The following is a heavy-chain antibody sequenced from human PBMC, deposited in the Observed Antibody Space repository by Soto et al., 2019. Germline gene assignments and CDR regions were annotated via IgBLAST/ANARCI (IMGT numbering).Heavy chain of an antibody. CDR2: TTAILGTR. CDR1: GDTLSHYG. Sequence: ASVKVSGKASGDTLSHYGVSWVRQVPGKGLEWMGGTTAILGTRDYAQKFQGRMTITSDESTTTSYMELNSLTSDDTAVYYCAAGDSSDTGDHWGQGTLVTVSS. V-gene: IGHV1-69*13. CDR3: AAGDSSDTGDH. D-gene: IGHD5-18*01. J-gene: IGHJ4*02.